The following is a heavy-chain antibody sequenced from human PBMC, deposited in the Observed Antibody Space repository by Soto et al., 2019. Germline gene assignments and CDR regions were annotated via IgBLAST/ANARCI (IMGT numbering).Heavy chain of an antibody. V-gene: IGHV3-30-3*01. J-gene: IGHJ4*02. Sequence: LRLSCAAFGFTFSSYAMHWVRQAPGKGLEWVAVISYDGSNKYYADSVKGRFTISRDNSKNTLYLQMNSLRAEDTAVYYCARGYCTNGVCYQVDYWGQGTLVTVSS. CDR1: GFTFSSYA. CDR3: ARGYCTNGVCYQVDY. D-gene: IGHD2-8*01. CDR2: ISYDGSNK.